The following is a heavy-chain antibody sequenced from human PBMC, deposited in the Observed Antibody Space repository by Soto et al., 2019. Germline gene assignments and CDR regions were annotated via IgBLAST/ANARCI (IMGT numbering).Heavy chain of an antibody. J-gene: IGHJ5*02. CDR3: ATLKWDYGDSDR. D-gene: IGHD4-17*01. CDR2: VDPSDSYT. V-gene: IGHV5-10-1*01. CDR1: GYNFSNYY. Sequence: PGESLKISCEGSGYNFSNYYISWVRHLPGKGLEWMGRVDPSDSYTNYSPSFQGHVSISADMSITTAFLLLRSLKASDSGMYYCATLKWDYGDSDRWGHGTLVNVST.